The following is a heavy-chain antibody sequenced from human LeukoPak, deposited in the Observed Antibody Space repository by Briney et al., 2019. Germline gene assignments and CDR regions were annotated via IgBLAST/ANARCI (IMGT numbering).Heavy chain of an antibody. Sequence: SQTLSLTCTVSGGSICSGSYYWSWIRQPAGKGLEWIGRIYTSGSTNYNPSLKSRVTISVDTSKNQFSLKLSSVTAADTAVYYCARDAPTYSGSYGRVYWGQGTLVTVSS. J-gene: IGHJ4*02. V-gene: IGHV4-61*02. CDR1: GGSICSGSYY. CDR2: IYTSGST. D-gene: IGHD1-26*01. CDR3: ARDAPTYSGSYGRVY.